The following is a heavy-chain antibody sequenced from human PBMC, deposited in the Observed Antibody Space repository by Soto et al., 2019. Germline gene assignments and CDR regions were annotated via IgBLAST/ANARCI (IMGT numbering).Heavy chain of an antibody. CDR3: ACPDACSTNSCIL. D-gene: IGHD2-2*01. V-gene: IGHV3-48*01. J-gene: IGHJ4*02. Sequence: GGSLRHSCAASGFIFSSDSMNWVRQAPGKGLEWVSYISSSSNSIYYADSVKGRFTISRDNAKNSLHLQMNSLRAEDTAVYYCACPDACSTNSCILWRQGTLVTVSS. CDR2: ISSSSNSI. CDR1: GFIFSSDS.